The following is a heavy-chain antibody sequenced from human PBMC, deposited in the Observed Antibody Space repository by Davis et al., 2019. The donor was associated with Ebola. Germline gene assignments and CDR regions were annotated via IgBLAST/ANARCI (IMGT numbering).Heavy chain of an antibody. J-gene: IGHJ4*02. CDR1: GGSFSSHP. Sequence: SVTVSCKTSGGSFSSHPISLVRQAPRQGLEWMGGIIPIFDTPHYAQKFQGRITITADASTSTAYMELSSLRSEDTATYFCARDFDGGNYYFDYWGPGTPVTVSS. CDR2: IIPIFDTP. V-gene: IGHV1-69*13. CDR3: ARDFDGGNYYFDY. D-gene: IGHD3-9*01.